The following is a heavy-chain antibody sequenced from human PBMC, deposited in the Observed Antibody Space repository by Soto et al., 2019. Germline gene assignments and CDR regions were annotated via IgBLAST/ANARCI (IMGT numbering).Heavy chain of an antibody. Sequence: TLSLTCTVSGGSISSGGYYWSRIRQRPGKGLEWIGDIHYSGSTFYNPSLKSRVTISVDTSENQFSLKLSSMTAADTAVYYCARGEVLPAASLDYWGQGTLVTVSS. CDR3: ARGEVLPAASLDY. CDR2: IHYSGST. J-gene: IGHJ4*02. D-gene: IGHD2-2*01. V-gene: IGHV4-31*03. CDR1: GGSISSGGYY.